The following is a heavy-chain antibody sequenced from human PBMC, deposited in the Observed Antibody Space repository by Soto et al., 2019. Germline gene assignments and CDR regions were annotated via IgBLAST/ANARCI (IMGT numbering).Heavy chain of an antibody. J-gene: IGHJ6*02. V-gene: IGHV1-3*01. CDR2: INAGNGNT. CDR3: AAAAAGTERGYYYYGMDV. CDR1: GYTFTSYA. Sequence: QVQLVQSGAEVKKPGASVKVSCKASGYTFTSYAMHWVRQAPGQRLEGMGWINAGNGNTKYSQKFQGRVTITRDTSASTAYMELSSLRSEDTAVYYCAAAAAGTERGYYYYGMDVWGQGTTVTVSS. D-gene: IGHD6-13*01.